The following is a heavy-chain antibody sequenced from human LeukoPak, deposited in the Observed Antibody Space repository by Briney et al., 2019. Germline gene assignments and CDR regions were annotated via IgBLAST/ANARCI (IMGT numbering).Heavy chain of an antibody. CDR1: GLTFSNYW. J-gene: IGHJ6*03. CDR3: ANGAFRLYYIDV. V-gene: IGHV3-74*01. D-gene: IGHD3-16*01. Sequence: PGGSLRLSCAASGLTFSNYWMHWVRQAPGKGLVWVSRINTDGSSTNYADSVKGRFTISRDNAKNTVYLQMNSLRAEDTAVYYCANGAFRLYYIDVWGKGTTVTVSS. CDR2: INTDGSST.